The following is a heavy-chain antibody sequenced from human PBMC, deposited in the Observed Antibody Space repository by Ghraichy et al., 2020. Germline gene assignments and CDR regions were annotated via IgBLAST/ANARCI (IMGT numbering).Heavy chain of an antibody. J-gene: IGHJ6*02. CDR3: AKDILTGLGYYGMDV. CDR1: GFTFSSYG. CDR2: ISYDGSNK. D-gene: IGHD3-9*01. V-gene: IGHV3-30*18. Sequence: LSLTCAASGFTFSSYGMHWVRQAPGKGLEWVAVISYDGSNKYYADSVKGRFTISRDNSKNTLYLQINSLRAEDTAVYYCAKDILTGLGYYGMDVWGQGTTVTVSS.